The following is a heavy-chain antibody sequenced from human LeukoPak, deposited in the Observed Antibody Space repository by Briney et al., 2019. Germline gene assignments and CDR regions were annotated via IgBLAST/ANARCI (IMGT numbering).Heavy chain of an antibody. CDR2: IKQDGSEK. Sequence: PGGSLGLSCAASGFTFSTYWMSWVRQAPGKGLEWVANIKQDGSEKYYVDSVKGRFTISRDIAKNSLYLQMNSLRAEDTAVYYCARGDSSGWYPGDYWGQGTLVTVSS. J-gene: IGHJ4*02. D-gene: IGHD6-19*01. CDR1: GFTFSTYW. V-gene: IGHV3-7*03. CDR3: ARGDSSGWYPGDY.